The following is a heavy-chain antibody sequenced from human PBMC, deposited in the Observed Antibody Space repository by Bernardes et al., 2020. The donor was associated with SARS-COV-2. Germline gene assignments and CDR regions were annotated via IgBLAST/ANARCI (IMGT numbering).Heavy chain of an antibody. CDR1: GFTFSSYA. J-gene: IGHJ4*02. CDR2: ISGSGGST. V-gene: IGHV3-23*01. CDR3: AKAEGLEEFTSTPAAVDY. Sequence: LGLSCAASGFTFSSYAMSWVRQAPGKGLEWVSAISGSGGSTYYADSVKGRFTISRDNSKNTLYLQMNSLRAEDTAVYYCAKAEGLEEFTSTPAAVDYWGQGTLVTVSS. D-gene: IGHD1-1*01.